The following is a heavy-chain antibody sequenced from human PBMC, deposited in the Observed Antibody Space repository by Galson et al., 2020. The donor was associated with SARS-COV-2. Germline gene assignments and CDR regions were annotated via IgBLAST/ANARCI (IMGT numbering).Heavy chain of an antibody. Sequence: ASETLSLTCAVSGASISSNNWWTWVRQPPGTGLAWIGEIYHGGNSNYNPSLKSRVTISVDKSTNHFSLRLSSVTAADTAVYYCARVFWPVPTPGTYGALDYWGRGTLVTVSS. CDR3: ARVFWPVPTPGTYGALDY. CDR1: GASISSNNW. D-gene: IGHD2-8*01. J-gene: IGHJ4*02. V-gene: IGHV4-4*02. CDR2: IYHGGNS.